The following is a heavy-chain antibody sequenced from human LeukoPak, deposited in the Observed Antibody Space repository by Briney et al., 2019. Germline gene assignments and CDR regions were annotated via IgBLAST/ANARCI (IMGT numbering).Heavy chain of an antibody. J-gene: IGHJ6*02. CDR1: GGTFSSYA. CDR2: IIPIFGTA. CDR3: ARDYFETSGAISSFYLLDV. D-gene: IGHD3-22*01. Sequence: GSSVKVSCKASGGTFSSYAISWVRQAPGQGLEWMGGIIPIFGTANYAQKFQGRVTITTDESTSTAYMELSSLRSEDTAVYYCARDYFETSGAISSFYLLDVWGLGTTVTVSS. V-gene: IGHV1-69*05.